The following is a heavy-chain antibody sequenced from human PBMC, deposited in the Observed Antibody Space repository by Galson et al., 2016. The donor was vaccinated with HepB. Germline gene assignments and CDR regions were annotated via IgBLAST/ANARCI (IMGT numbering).Heavy chain of an antibody. CDR3: TKHAGPGSWKGPRGFGI. CDR1: GYIFTNYW. Sequence: QSGAEVKKPGESLKISCSGSGYIFTNYWIGWVRQMPGKGLEWMGIIYPGDSDTRYSPSFQGQVTISADKSFTTAYLQWSTLKASDTAMYYCTKHAGPGSWKGPRGFGIWGQGTRVTVSS. D-gene: IGHD1-1*01. V-gene: IGHV5-51*01. J-gene: IGHJ3*02. CDR2: IYPGDSDT.